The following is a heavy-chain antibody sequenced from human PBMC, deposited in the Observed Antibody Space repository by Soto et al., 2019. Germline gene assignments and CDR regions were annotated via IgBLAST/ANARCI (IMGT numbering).Heavy chain of an antibody. J-gene: IGHJ4*02. CDR2: INAGNGNT. V-gene: IGHV1-3*05. CDR3: ARSIVVVTALDY. D-gene: IGHD2-21*02. Sequence: QVQLVQSGAEEKKPGASVKVSCKASGYTFTSYAMHWVRQAPRQRLEWMGWINAGNGNTKYSQKFQGRVTITRDTSASTAYMELSSLRSEDTAVYYCARSIVVVTALDYWRQGTLVTVSS. CDR1: GYTFTSYA.